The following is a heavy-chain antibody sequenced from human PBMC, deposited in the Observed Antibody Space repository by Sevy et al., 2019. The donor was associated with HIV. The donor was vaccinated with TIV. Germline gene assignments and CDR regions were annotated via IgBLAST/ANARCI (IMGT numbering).Heavy chain of an antibody. Sequence: GGSLRLSCAASGFTFSSYAMHWVRQAPGKGLEWVAVISYDGSNEYYADSVKGRFTISRDNSKNTLYLQMNSLRAEDTAVYYCARVYSSSSGGLIDYWGQGTLVTVSS. CDR2: ISYDGSNE. D-gene: IGHD6-6*01. CDR3: ARVYSSSSGGLIDY. J-gene: IGHJ4*02. V-gene: IGHV3-30*04. CDR1: GFTFSSYA.